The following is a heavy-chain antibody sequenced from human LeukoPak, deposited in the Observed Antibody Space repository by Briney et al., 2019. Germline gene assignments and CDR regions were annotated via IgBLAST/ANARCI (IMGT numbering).Heavy chain of an antibody. V-gene: IGHV1-46*01. CDR2: INPSGGST. CDR3: ARDLYGDYNWFDP. D-gene: IGHD4-17*01. Sequence: ASVKVSCKASGGTFSSYAMSWVRQAPGRGLEWMGIINPSGGSTSYAQKFQGRVTMTRDTSTGTVYMELSSLRSEDTAVYYCARDLYGDYNWFDPWGQGTLVTVSS. CDR1: GGTFSSYA. J-gene: IGHJ5*02.